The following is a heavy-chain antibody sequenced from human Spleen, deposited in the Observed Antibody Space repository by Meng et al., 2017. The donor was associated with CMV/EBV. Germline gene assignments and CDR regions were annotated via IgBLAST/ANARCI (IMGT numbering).Heavy chain of an antibody. CDR3: ASLSLGYCSSTSCYYYGMDV. Sequence: SETLSLTCTVSGGSISSSSYYWGWIRQPPGKGLEWIGSIYYSGSTYYNPSLKSRVTISVDTSKNQFSLKLSSGTAADTAVYYCASLSLGYCSSTSCYYYGMDVWGQGPTVTVSS. CDR1: GGSISSSSYY. J-gene: IGHJ6*02. V-gene: IGHV4-39*01. D-gene: IGHD2-2*01. CDR2: IYYSGST.